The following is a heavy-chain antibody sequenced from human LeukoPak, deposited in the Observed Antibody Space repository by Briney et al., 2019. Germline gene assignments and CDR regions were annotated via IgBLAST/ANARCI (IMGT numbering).Heavy chain of an antibody. CDR2: ISGDGGST. J-gene: IGHJ4*02. V-gene: IGHV3-43*02. CDR1: GFTFDDYA. Sequence: GGSLRLSCAASGFTFDDYAMHWVRQAPGKGLEWVSLISGDGGSTYYADSVKGRFTISRDNSKNSLYLQMNSLRTEDTALYYCATFSYGARYWGQGTLFSVSS. CDR3: ATFSYGARY. D-gene: IGHD4/OR15-4a*01.